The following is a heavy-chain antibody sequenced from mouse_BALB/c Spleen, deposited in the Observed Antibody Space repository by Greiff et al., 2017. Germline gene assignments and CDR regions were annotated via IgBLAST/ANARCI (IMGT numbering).Heavy chain of an antibody. V-gene: IGHV3-2*02. Sequence: EVKLLESGPGLVKPSQSLSLTCTVTGYSITSDYAWNWIRQFPGNKLEWMGYISYSGSTSYNPSLKSRISITRDTSKNQFFLQLNSVTTEDTATYYCARRGVGDAMDYWGQGTSVTVSS. CDR3: ARRGVGDAMDY. J-gene: IGHJ4*01. CDR1: GYSITSDYA. D-gene: IGHD1-1*02. CDR2: ISYSGST.